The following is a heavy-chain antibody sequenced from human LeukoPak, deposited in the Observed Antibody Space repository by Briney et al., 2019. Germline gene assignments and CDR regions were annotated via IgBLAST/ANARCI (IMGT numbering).Heavy chain of an antibody. D-gene: IGHD4-17*01. Sequence: GGSLRLSCAASGFTFSNAWMSWVRQAPGKGLEWVGRIKTKTNGGTADYAAPVKGRFTISRDDSKNTLYLQMNSLKTEDTAVYYCTTHPPQTTVTTYWGQGTLVTVSS. CDR3: TTHPPQTTVTTY. V-gene: IGHV3-15*01. CDR2: IKTKTNGGTA. CDR1: GFTFSNAW. J-gene: IGHJ4*02.